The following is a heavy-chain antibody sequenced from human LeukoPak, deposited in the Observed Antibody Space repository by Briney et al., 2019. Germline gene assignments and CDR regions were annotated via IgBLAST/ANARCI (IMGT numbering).Heavy chain of an antibody. CDR3: ARHVGYSSGGDFDY. CDR1: GGSISSSSYY. J-gene: IGHJ4*02. CDR2: IYYSGST. V-gene: IGHV4-39*01. Sequence: PSETLSLTCTVSGGSISSSSYYWGWIRQPPGKGLEWIGSIYYSGSTYYNPSLKSRVTISVDTSKNQFSLKLSSVTAADTAVYYCARHVGYSSGGDFDYWGQGTLVTVSS. D-gene: IGHD6-19*01.